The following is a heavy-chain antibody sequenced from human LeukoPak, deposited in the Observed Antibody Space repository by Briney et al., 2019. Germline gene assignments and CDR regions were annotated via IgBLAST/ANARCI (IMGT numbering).Heavy chain of an antibody. D-gene: IGHD3-3*01. V-gene: IGHV4-39*01. Sequence: SETLSLTCTVSGGSISSSSYYWGWIRQPPGKGLEWFGSIYYSGSTYYNPSLKSRVTISVDTSKNQFSLKLSSVTAADTAVYYCASRRFLEWLLVYDYWGQGTLVTVSS. J-gene: IGHJ4*02. CDR2: IYYSGST. CDR3: ASRRFLEWLLVYDY. CDR1: GGSISSSSYY.